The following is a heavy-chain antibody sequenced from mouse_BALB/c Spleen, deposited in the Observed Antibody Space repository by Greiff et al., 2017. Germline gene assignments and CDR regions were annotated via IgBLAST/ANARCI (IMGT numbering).Heavy chain of an antibody. V-gene: IGHV1-84*02. D-gene: IGHD1-2*01. CDR3: ARSGLRLPFDY. Sequence: VQLQQSGPELVKPGALVKISCKASGYTFTSYDINWVKQRPGQGLEWIGWIYPGDGSTKYNEKFKGKATLTVDTSSSTAYMQLSSLTSEDTAVYFCARSGLRLPFDYWGEGTTLTVSS. J-gene: IGHJ2*01. CDR2: IYPGDGST. CDR1: GYTFTSYD.